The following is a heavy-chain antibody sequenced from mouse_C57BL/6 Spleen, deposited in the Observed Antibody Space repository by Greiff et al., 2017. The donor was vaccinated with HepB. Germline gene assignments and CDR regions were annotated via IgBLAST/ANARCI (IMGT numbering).Heavy chain of an antibody. CDR3: ASGHYGNLYYAMDY. J-gene: IGHJ4*01. Sequence: EVMLVESGGGLVKPGGSLKLSCAASGFTFSDYGMHWVRQAPEKGLEWVAYISSGSSTIYYADTVKGRFTISKDNAKNTLFLQLTSLRSEDTAMNYCASGHYGNLYYAMDYWGQGTSVTVSS. D-gene: IGHD2-1*01. CDR1: GFTFSDYG. CDR2: ISSGSSTI. V-gene: IGHV5-17*01.